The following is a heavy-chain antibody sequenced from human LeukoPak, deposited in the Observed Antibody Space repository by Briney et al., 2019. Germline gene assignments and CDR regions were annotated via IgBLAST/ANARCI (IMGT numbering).Heavy chain of an antibody. J-gene: IGHJ3*02. V-gene: IGHV4-61*02. Sequence: SETLSLACTVSGGSISSGSYYWSWIRQPAGKGLEWIGRIYTSGSTNYNPSLKSRVIISVDTSKSQFSLKLNSVTAADTAVYYCARGRSGSYYDAFDIWGQGTKVTVSS. CDR1: GGSISSGSYY. CDR3: ARGRSGSYYDAFDI. CDR2: IYTSGST. D-gene: IGHD1-26*01.